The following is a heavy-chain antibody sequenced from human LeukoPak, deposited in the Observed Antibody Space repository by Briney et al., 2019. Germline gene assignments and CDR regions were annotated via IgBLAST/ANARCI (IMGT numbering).Heavy chain of an antibody. D-gene: IGHD5-18*01. CDR2: INSDGSST. CDR1: GFTFSSYW. CDR3: AREAYSYGYPVFDY. Sequence: GGSLRLSCAASGFTFSSYWMHWVRHAPGKGLVWVSRINSDGSSTSYADSVKGRFTISRDNAKNTLYLQMNSLRAEDTAVYYCAREAYSYGYPVFDYWGQGTLVTVSS. V-gene: IGHV3-74*01. J-gene: IGHJ4*02.